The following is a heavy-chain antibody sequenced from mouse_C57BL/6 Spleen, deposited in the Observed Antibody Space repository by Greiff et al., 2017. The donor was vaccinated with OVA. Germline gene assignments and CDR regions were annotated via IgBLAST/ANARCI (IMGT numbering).Heavy chain of an antibody. CDR2: ISSGGSYT. CDR1: GFTFSSYG. Sequence: EVNVVESGGDLVKPGGSLKLSCAASGFTFSSYGMSWVRQTPDKRLEWVATISSGGSYTYYPDSVKGRFTISRDNAKNTLYLQMSSLKAEDTAMYYCAKDGYSDAMDYWGQGTSVTVSS. J-gene: IGHJ4*01. D-gene: IGHD2-3*01. CDR3: AKDGYSDAMDY. V-gene: IGHV5-6*01.